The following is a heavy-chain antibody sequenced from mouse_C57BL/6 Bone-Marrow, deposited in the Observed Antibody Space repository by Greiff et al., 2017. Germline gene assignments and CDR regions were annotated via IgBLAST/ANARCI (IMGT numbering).Heavy chain of an antibody. V-gene: IGHV5-12*01. CDR1: GFTFSDYY. CDR3: ARHEVVAPYWYFDV. J-gene: IGHJ1*03. CDR2: ISNGGGST. Sequence: DVKLVESGGGLVQPGGSLKLSCAASGFTFSDYYMYWVRQTPEKRLEWVAYISNGGGSTYYPDTVKGRFTISRDNAKNTLYLQMSRLKSEDTAMYYCARHEVVAPYWYFDVWGTGTTVTVSS. D-gene: IGHD1-1*01.